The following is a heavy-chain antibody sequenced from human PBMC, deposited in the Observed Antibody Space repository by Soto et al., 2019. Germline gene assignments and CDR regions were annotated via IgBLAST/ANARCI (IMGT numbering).Heavy chain of an antibody. V-gene: IGHV3-23*01. CDR3: AKLGYCSSTSCYEVAYYFDY. D-gene: IGHD2-2*01. CDR1: GFTFSSYA. Sequence: PGGSLRLSCAASGFTFSSYAMSWVRQAPGKGLEWFSAISGSGGSTYYADSVKGRFTISRDNSKNTLYLQMNSLRAEDTAVYYCAKLGYCSSTSCYEVAYYFDYWGQGTLVTVSS. CDR2: ISGSGGST. J-gene: IGHJ4*02.